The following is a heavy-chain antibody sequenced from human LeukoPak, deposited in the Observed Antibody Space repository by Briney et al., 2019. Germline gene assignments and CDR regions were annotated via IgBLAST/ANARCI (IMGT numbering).Heavy chain of an antibody. Sequence: GGSLRLSCPASGFTVSSNYMSWVHQAPGKGLEWVSVIYSGGSTYYADSVKGRFTISRDNSKNTLYLQMNSLRAEDTAVYYCASRKGYYFDYWGQGTLVTVSS. CDR3: ASRKGYYFDY. CDR1: GFTVSSNY. V-gene: IGHV3-66*01. CDR2: IYSGGST. J-gene: IGHJ4*02.